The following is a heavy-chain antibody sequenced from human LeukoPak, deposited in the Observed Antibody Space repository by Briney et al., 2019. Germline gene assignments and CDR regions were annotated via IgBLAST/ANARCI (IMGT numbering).Heavy chain of an antibody. Sequence: GGSLRLSCAASGFTFSSYAMSWVRQAPGKGLEWVSAISGSGGSTYYDDSVKGRFTISRDNSKNTLYLQMNSLRAEDTAVYYCAKGNVLLWFGESHWFDPWGQGTLVTVSS. J-gene: IGHJ5*02. CDR3: AKGNVLLWFGESHWFDP. CDR2: ISGSGGST. CDR1: GFTFSSYA. D-gene: IGHD3-10*01. V-gene: IGHV3-23*01.